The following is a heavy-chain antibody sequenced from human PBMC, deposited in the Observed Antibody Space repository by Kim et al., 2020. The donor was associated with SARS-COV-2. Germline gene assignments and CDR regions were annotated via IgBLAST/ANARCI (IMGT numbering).Heavy chain of an antibody. CDR1: GYTFTSYG. CDR2: ISAYNGNT. J-gene: IGHJ3*02. Sequence: ASVKVSCKASGYTFTSYGISWVRQAPGQGLEWMGWISAYNGNTNYAQKLQGRVTMTTDTSTSTAYMELRSLRSDDTAVYYCARDLYDSSGYYREDAFDIWGQGTMVTVSS. CDR3: ARDLYDSSGYYREDAFDI. V-gene: IGHV1-18*01. D-gene: IGHD3-22*01.